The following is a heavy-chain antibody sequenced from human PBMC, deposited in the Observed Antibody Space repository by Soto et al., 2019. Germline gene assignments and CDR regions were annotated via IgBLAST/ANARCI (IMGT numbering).Heavy chain of an antibody. V-gene: IGHV3-23*01. CDR1: GFTFSSYA. CDR3: AKEETVISHFYYYCGMDV. CDR2: ISGTGGIT. J-gene: IGHJ6*02. Sequence: EVQLLESGGGLVQPGGSLRLSCAASGFTFSSYAMNWVRQAPGKGLEWVSVISGTGGITYHADSVKGRFTISRDNSKNTVYLQMDSLRAEDTAVYFCAKEETVISHFYYYCGMDVWGQGTTVTVSS. D-gene: IGHD4-4*01.